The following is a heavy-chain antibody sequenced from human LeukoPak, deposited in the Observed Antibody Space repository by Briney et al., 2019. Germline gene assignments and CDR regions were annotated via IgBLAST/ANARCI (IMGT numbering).Heavy chain of an antibody. CDR3: TRLGIAGRRNYYGMDV. V-gene: IGHV3-73*01. D-gene: IGHD6-6*01. CDR1: GYSFSASA. J-gene: IGHJ6*02. Sequence: TGESLRLSCAASGYSFSASAVHWVREASWKGLEWVGRIKNKADNYATAYTALVKGRFTISRDDSKNTAYLQMNSLKTEDTAVYYCTRLGIAGRRNYYGMDVWGQGTTVTVSS. CDR2: IKNKADNYAT.